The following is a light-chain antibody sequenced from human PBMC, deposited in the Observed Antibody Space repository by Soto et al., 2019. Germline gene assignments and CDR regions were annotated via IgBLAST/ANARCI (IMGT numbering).Light chain of an antibody. CDR3: KQSSAFPLT. V-gene: IGKV1-12*01. J-gene: IGKJ4*01. CDR2: AVS. CDR1: QGINNW. Sequence: DIQMTQSPSSVSASVGDRVTITCRASQGINNWLAWYQQKPGKAPELLIYAVSYLQSGVPSRLSGSGSGTDFTLTISSLQPEDFATYFCKQSSAFPLTFGGGTKWIS.